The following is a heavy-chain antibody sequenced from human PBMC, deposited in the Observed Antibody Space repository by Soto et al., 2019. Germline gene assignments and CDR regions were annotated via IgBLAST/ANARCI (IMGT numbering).Heavy chain of an antibody. Sequence: GGSLRLSCAASGFTLITYWMTWVRRAPGKGLEWVANIKQDGNEKYYVDSVKGRFTISRDNAENSLYLQMNSLRAEDTAVYYCARVRFLEWGPFDYWGQGTLGTVSS. D-gene: IGHD3-3*01. V-gene: IGHV3-7*01. CDR3: ARVRFLEWGPFDY. J-gene: IGHJ4*02. CDR1: GFTLITYW. CDR2: IKQDGNEK.